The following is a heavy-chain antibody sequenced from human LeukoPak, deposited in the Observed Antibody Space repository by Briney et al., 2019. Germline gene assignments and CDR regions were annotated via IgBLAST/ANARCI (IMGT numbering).Heavy chain of an antibody. V-gene: IGHV4-34*01. D-gene: IGHD3-22*01. J-gene: IGHJ4*02. CDR1: GGSFSGYY. Sequence: PSETLSLTCAVYGGSFSGYYWSRIRQPPGKGLEWIGEINHSGSTNYNPSLKSRVTISVDTSKNQFSLKLSSVTAADTAVYYCARPAYSGYFDHWGQGTLVTVSS. CDR3: ARPAYSGYFDH. CDR2: INHSGST.